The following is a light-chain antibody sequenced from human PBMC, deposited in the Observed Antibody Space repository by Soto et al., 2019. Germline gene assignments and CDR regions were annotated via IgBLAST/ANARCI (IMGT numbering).Light chain of an antibody. V-gene: IGKV3-20*01. CDR2: GAS. J-gene: IGKJ4*01. CDR3: HQYGHTPLT. CDR1: QSVISNF. Sequence: EIVLTQSPGTLSLSPGERATLSCRASQSVISNFLAWYQQKPGQAPRLLIYGASSRATGVPDRFSGSGSGTDFTLTIRRLEREGFAVYYCHQYGHTPLTFGGGTQVDI.